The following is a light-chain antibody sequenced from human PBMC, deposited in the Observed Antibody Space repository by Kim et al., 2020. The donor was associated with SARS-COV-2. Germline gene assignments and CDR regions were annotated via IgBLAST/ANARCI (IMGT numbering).Light chain of an antibody. CDR2: DVS. V-gene: IGLV2-14*03. CDR3: SSYTSSTTVV. Sequence: GQSIAISCPGTSSDVGGYNSVSRFQQHPGPAPKLMIYDVSNRPSGISNRFFGSKSGNTASLTISGLQAVDEADYYCSSYTSSTTVVFGGGTQLTVL. J-gene: IGLJ2*01. CDR1: SSDVGGYNS.